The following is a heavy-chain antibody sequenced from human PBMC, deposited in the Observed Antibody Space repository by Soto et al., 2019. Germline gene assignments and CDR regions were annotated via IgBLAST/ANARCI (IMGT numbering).Heavy chain of an antibody. CDR3: ARSYSGGDAYFDY. CDR2: IYQSGST. CDR1: GGSISSGGYA. V-gene: IGHV4-30-2*01. J-gene: IGHJ4*02. Sequence: PSETLSLTCAVSGGSISSGGYAWAWIRQPPGKGLEWVGYIYQSGSTYYNPSLKSRVTIAADRSKNQFSLNLASVTAADTAVYYWARSYSGGDAYFDYWGQGTVVTVSS. D-gene: IGHD2-21*02.